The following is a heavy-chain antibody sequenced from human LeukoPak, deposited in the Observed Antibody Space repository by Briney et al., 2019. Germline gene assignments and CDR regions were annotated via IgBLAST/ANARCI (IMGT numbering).Heavy chain of an antibody. CDR1: GYSISSGYY. J-gene: IGHJ4*02. CDR3: ARGSRGIAALLA. V-gene: IGHV4-38-2*02. Sequence: SETLSLTCTVSGYSISSGYYWGWIRQPPGKGLEWIGSIYHSGSTYYNPSLKSRVTISVDTSKNQFSLKLSSVTAADTAVYYCARGSRGIAALLAWGQGTLVIASS. D-gene: IGHD6-6*01. CDR2: IYHSGST.